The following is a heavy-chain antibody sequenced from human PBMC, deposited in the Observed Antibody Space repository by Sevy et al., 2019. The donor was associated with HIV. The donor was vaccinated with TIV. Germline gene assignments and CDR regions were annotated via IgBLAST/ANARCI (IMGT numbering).Heavy chain of an antibody. Sequence: GGSLRLSCAASGFTFSSYAMSWVRQAPGKGLEWVSAISGSGGSTYYADSVKGRFTISRDNSKNTLYLQMNSLRAEDMAVYYCAKGVDQWLAGNYWGQGTLVTVSS. CDR3: AKGVDQWLAGNY. CDR2: ISGSGGST. CDR1: GFTFSSYA. D-gene: IGHD6-19*01. V-gene: IGHV3-23*01. J-gene: IGHJ4*02.